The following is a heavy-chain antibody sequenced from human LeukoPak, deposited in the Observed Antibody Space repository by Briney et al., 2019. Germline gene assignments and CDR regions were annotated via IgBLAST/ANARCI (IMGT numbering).Heavy chain of an antibody. J-gene: IGHJ4*02. CDR3: ARLHNLHYFDF. D-gene: IGHD1-14*01. CDR2: IYPGGSAT. V-gene: IGHV5-51*01. CDR1: GYRLDTYW. Sequence: GESLKISCKGFGYRLDTYWIGWVRQMPGKGLEWMGIIYPGGSATRYSPSFQGQVTISADKSISTAYLQWSSLKASDTAMYYCARLHNLHYFDFWGQGTLVTVSS.